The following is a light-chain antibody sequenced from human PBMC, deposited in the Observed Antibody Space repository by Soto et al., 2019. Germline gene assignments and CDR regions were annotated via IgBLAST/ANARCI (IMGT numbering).Light chain of an antibody. V-gene: IGKV1-5*01. CDR1: QSISSW. J-gene: IGKJ4*01. CDR3: QQYNSYS. Sequence: DIQTTQSPSTLSASVGDRVTITCRASQSISSWLAWYQQKPGKAPKLLIYDACSLESGVPSRFSGSGSGTEFTLTISSLQPHDFATYYCQQYNSYSFGGGTKVEIK. CDR2: DAC.